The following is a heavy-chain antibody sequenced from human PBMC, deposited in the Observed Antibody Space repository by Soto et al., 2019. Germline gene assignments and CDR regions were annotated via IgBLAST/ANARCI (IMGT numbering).Heavy chain of an antibody. CDR1: GGSFSCYY. CDR3: ARAYCSSTSCYLFSWFDP. CDR2: INHNGST. J-gene: IGHJ5*02. D-gene: IGHD2-2*01. V-gene: IGHV4-34*01. Sequence: SETLSLTCAVYGGSFSCYYWSWIRQPPGKGLEWIGEINHNGSTNYNPSLKSRVTISVDTSKNQFSLKLSSVTAADTAVYYCARAYCSSTSCYLFSWFDPWGQGTLVTVSS.